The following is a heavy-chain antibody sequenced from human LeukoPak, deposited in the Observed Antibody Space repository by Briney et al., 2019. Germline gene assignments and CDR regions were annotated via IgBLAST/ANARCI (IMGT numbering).Heavy chain of an antibody. CDR1: GFTFSGYA. CDR3: AKGPHSSAYYYFDF. CDR2: ITGSGGT. Sequence: QPGGSLRLSCAASGFTFSGYAMTWVRQAPGKGLEWVSSITGSGGTNYADSVKGRITISRDNSKNMLYLQMNSLRAEDTAVYYCAKGPHSSAYYYFDFWGQGTLVTVSS. D-gene: IGHD3-22*01. V-gene: IGHV3-23*01. J-gene: IGHJ4*02.